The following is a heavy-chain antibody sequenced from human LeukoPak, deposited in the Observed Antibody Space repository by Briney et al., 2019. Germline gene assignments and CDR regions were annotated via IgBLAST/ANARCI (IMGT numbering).Heavy chain of an antibody. Sequence: PSETLSLTCAVYGGSFSGYYWSWIRQPPGKGLEWIGEINHSGSTNYNPSLKSRVTISVDTSKNQFSLKLSSVTAADTAVYYCARVGNWNDPPYFDYWGQGTLVTVSS. J-gene: IGHJ4*02. CDR1: GGSFSGYY. CDR3: ARVGNWNDPPYFDY. V-gene: IGHV4-34*01. D-gene: IGHD1-20*01. CDR2: INHSGST.